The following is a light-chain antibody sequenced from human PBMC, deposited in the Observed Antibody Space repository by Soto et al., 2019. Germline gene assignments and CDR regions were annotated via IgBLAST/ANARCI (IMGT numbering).Light chain of an antibody. CDR1: QIVASTS. J-gene: IGKJ2*01. CDR2: AAS. CDR3: HQYDGSPPYT. Sequence: EIVLTQSPGTLSLSPGDRATLSCRASQIVASTSFAWYQQSPGQAPRLLIYAASTRASDVPDRFSDSGSGTDFTLSISRLEHEDFAVYYCHQYDGSPPYTFGQGTRLEIK. V-gene: IGKV3-20*01.